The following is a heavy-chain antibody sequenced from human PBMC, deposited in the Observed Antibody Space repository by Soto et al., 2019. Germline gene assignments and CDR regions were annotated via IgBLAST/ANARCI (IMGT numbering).Heavy chain of an antibody. V-gene: IGHV1-18*01. CDR3: ARDPGYSTTWHQAFDI. CDR2: ISTYNGNT. CDR1: GYTFTSYG. Sequence: ASVKVSFKASGYTFTSYGISWVRQAPGQGPEWMGRISTYNGNTNYVQKLQGRVTMTTDTSTNTAYMELRSLRYDDTAVYYCARDPGYSTTWHQAFDIWGQGTMVTVSS. J-gene: IGHJ3*02. D-gene: IGHD6-13*01.